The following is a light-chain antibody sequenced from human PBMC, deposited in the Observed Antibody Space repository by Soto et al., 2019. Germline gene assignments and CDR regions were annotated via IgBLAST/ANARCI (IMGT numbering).Light chain of an antibody. V-gene: IGLV3-1*01. CDR2: QDT. Sequence: SYELTQPPSVSVSPGQTASITCSGDKLGDKYASWYQQKPGQSPLLVIYQDTKRPSGIPERFSGSNSGNTATLTISGTQAMDEAVYYCQAWDSSTSVVFGGGTKLTVL. CDR3: QAWDSSTSVV. J-gene: IGLJ2*01. CDR1: KLGDKY.